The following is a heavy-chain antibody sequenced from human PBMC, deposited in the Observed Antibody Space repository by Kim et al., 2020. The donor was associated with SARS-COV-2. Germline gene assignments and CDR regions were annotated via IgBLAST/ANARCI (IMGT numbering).Heavy chain of an antibody. V-gene: IGHV3-23*01. CDR3: AKVPDVERRQPNVYFDY. Sequence: GGSLRLSCAASGFTFSSYAMSWVRQAPGKGLEWVSAISGSGGSTYYADSVKGRFTISRDNSKNTLYLQMNSLRAEDTAVYYCAKVPDVERRQPNVYFDYWGQGTLVTVSS. D-gene: IGHD2-15*01. J-gene: IGHJ4*02. CDR2: ISGSGGST. CDR1: GFTFSSYA.